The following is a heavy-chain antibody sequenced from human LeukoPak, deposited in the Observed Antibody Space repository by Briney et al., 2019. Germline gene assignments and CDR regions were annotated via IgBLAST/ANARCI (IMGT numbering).Heavy chain of an antibody. D-gene: IGHD3-22*01. CDR2: INPSGGST. CDR3: ARVFRSGAINYDSMFDY. CDR1: GYTFTSYG. J-gene: IGHJ4*02. Sequence: ASVKVSCKASGYTFTSYGISWVRQAPGQGLEWMGIINPSGGSTSYAQKFQGRVTMTRDMSTSTVYMELSSLRSEDTAVYYCARVFRSGAINYDSMFDYWGQGTLVTVSS. V-gene: IGHV1-46*01.